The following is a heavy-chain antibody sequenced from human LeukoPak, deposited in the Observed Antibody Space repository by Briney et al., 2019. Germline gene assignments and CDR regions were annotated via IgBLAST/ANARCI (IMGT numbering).Heavy chain of an antibody. J-gene: IGHJ4*02. CDR2: ISWNSGSI. CDR3: AKGRTTVTKLSYFDY. Sequence: GRSLRLSCAASGFTFDDYAMHWVRQAPGKGLEWVSGISWNSGSIGYADSVEGRFTISRDNAKNSLYLQMNSLRAEDMALYYCAKGRTTVTKLSYFDYWGQGTLVTVSS. CDR1: GFTFDDYA. V-gene: IGHV3-9*03. D-gene: IGHD4-17*01.